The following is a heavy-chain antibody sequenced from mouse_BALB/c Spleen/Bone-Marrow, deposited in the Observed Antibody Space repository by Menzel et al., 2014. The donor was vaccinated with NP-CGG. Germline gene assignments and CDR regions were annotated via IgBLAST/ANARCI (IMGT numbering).Heavy chain of an antibody. V-gene: IGHV2-9*02. J-gene: IGHJ4*01. CDR1: GFSLTSYG. D-gene: IGHD2-2*01. CDR3: VREDGNDHSYTKDY. Sequence: QLQHSRPGPVAPSQSLSTTCTVSGFSLTSYGVHWVRQPPGKGLEWLGVIWAGGSTNYNSALMSRLSISRDNSESQVFLKMNSLQTDDTAMYYCVREDGNDHSYTKDYSGQRTSATVTS. CDR2: IWAGGST.